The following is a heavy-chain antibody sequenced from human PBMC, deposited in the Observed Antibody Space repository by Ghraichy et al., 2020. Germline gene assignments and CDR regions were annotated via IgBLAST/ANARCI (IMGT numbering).Heavy chain of an antibody. V-gene: IGHV3-48*02. CDR2: ISSSFGTI. Sequence: GALRLSCAASGFTLSTWNMNWVRQAPGKGLEWVSYISSSFGTIHYADSVKGRFTASRDSGMNSMYLQMNSLRDEDTAVYYCVAAFDYLGQGALVTLSS. J-gene: IGHJ4*02. D-gene: IGHD6-13*01. CDR3: VAAFDY. CDR1: GFTLSTWN.